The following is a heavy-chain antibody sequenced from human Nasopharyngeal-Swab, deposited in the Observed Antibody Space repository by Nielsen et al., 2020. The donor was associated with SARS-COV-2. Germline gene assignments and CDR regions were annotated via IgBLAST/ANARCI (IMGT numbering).Heavy chain of an antibody. D-gene: IGHD3-3*01. CDR3: ARAGALDTTIEH. J-gene: IGHJ1*01. CDR1: GFSFSIYA. V-gene: IGHV3-30*04. Sequence: GESLKISCAASGFSFSIYAMYWVRQAPGKGLEWVASISYDGSTTYYADSVKGRLTISRDNSKTTLFLQMTSLRSEDTAVYYCARAGALDTTIEHWGQGNLVTVSS. CDR2: ISYDGSTT.